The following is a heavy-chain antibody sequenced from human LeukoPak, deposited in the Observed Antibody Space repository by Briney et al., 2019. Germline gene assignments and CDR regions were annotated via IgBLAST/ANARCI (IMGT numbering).Heavy chain of an antibody. D-gene: IGHD7-27*01. CDR1: GYTFTSYV. J-gene: IGHJ4*02. V-gene: IGHV1-8*01. CDR3: ARGPPNWGYDY. CDR2: MSPNSGDT. Sequence: ASVKVSCKASGYTFTSYVFNWVRQATGQRPEWMGWMSPNSGDTGYAQKFQDRVTMTRNTSISTAYMELSSLRSDDTAVYYCARGPPNWGYDYWGPGTLVTVSS.